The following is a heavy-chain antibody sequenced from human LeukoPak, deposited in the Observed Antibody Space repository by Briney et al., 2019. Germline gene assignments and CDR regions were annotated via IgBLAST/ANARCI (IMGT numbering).Heavy chain of an antibody. D-gene: IGHD3-22*01. CDR1: GVTVSSNY. CDR2: IYSGGST. V-gene: IGHV3-66*01. Sequence: GGSLRLSCAASGVTVSSNYMSWVRQAPGKGLEWVSVIYSGGSTFYADSVKGRFTISRDNSKNTLNLQMNSLRAEDTAVYYCAGNNPYYYDSSGYYGSHYWGQGTLVTVSS. CDR3: AGNNPYYYDSSGYYGSHY. J-gene: IGHJ4*02.